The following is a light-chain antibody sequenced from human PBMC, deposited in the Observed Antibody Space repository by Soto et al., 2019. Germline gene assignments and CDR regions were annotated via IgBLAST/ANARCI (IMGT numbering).Light chain of an antibody. Sequence: DIQMTQSPSSLSASVGDTVTITCRASQSVSGWLAWYQQKPGEAPKLLIYDASALPRGVPSRFSASGSGTHFTLTINGLQPEDLATYYCQQYDTPPSTFGGGTKVDIK. J-gene: IGKJ4*01. CDR3: QQYDTPPST. CDR2: DAS. CDR1: QSVSGW. V-gene: IGKV1-5*01.